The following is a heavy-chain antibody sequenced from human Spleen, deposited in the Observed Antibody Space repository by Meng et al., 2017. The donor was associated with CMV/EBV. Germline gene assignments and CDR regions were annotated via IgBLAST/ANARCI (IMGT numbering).Heavy chain of an antibody. CDR1: GLTLYNYN. V-gene: IGHV3-23*01. J-gene: IGHJ4*02. CDR3: ATEVPGGYAFNR. D-gene: IGHD2-8*02. Sequence: GGSLRLSCAASGLTLYNYNMAWVRQAPGKGLECVSSIDGRGHRTYYVDSVKGRFTISRDNSKNTLYLQMNSLRAEDTAVYYCATEVPGGYAFNRWGQGTLVTVSS. CDR2: IDGRGHRT.